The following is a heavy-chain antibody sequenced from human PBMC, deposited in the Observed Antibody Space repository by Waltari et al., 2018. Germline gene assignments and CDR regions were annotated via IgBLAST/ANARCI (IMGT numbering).Heavy chain of an antibody. CDR1: GYSISSGYY. Sequence: QVQLQESGPGLVKPSETLSLTCAVSGYSISSGYYWGWIRQPPGKGLEWIGSIYHSGSTYNNPSLKSRVTISVDTSKNQFSLKLSSVTAADTAVYYCARAVGYDFWSGYYERGYFDYWGQGTLVTVSS. CDR2: IYHSGST. J-gene: IGHJ4*02. D-gene: IGHD3-3*01. V-gene: IGHV4-38-2*01. CDR3: ARAVGYDFWSGYYERGYFDY.